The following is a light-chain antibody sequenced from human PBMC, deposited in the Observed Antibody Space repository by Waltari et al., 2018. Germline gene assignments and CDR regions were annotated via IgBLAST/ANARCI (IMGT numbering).Light chain of an antibody. CDR1: LSILHSSENKNQ. Sequence: DIVMTQSPDSLSVSLGERATINCKSSLSILHSSENKNQLGWYQQKSGQSPKLLIYGASTRESGVPDRFIGSGSGTDFTLTISSLQTEDVAVYYCQQYYSTPITFGPRAKVH. CDR3: QQYYSTPIT. J-gene: IGKJ3*01. CDR2: GAS. V-gene: IGKV4-1*01.